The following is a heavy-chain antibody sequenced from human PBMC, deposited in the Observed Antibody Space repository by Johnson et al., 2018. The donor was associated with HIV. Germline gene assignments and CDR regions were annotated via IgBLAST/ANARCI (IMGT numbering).Heavy chain of an antibody. Sequence: QVQLVESGGGLVRPGGSLRLSCAASGFTFTNYGMHWVRQAPGKGLEWVAVISYDGNDNYYADSVKGRFTISRDNDNNTLYLQMNSLRAEDTAVYYCARDFPPQRVTTVVTERLGAFDIWGQGTMVTVSS. J-gene: IGHJ3*02. V-gene: IGHV3-30*03. CDR2: ISYDGNDN. CDR1: GFTFTNYG. D-gene: IGHD4-23*01. CDR3: ARDFPPQRVTTVVTERLGAFDI.